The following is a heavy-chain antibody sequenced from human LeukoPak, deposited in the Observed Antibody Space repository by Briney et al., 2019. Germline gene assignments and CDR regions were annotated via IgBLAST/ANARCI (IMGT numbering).Heavy chain of an antibody. CDR3: AREMPQYCGGDCLGGAFDI. V-gene: IGHV4-59*01. Sequence: SETLSLTCTVSGGSISSYYWSWIRQPPGKGLEWIGYIYYSGSTNYNPSLKSRVTISVDTSKNQFSLKLSSVTAADTAVYYCAREMPQYCGGDCLGGAFDIWGQGTMVTVSS. D-gene: IGHD2-21*02. CDR2: IYYSGST. CDR1: GGSISSYY. J-gene: IGHJ3*02.